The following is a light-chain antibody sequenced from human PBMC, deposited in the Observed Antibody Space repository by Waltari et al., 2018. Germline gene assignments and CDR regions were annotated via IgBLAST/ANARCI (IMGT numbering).Light chain of an antibody. CDR1: QSLLHSNGYNY. CDR2: LVS. J-gene: IGKJ5*01. Sequence: EIVMTQSPLSLSVTPGEPASISCRSSQSLLHSNGYNYLDWYVQKPGQSPQVLIYLVSDRASGVPDRFSSSGSGTDFTLRISRVEAEDVGIYYCMGALQTATFGPGTRLDIK. CDR3: MGALQTAT. V-gene: IGKV2-28*01.